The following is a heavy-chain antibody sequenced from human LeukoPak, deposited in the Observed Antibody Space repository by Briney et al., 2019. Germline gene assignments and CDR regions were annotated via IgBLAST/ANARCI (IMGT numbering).Heavy chain of an antibody. D-gene: IGHD3-3*01. J-gene: IGHJ5*02. CDR3: ARGSISQYDFWSGYGFYWFDP. CDR2: IYYSGST. CDR1: GGSISSGGYY. Sequence: PSQTLSLTCTVSGGSISSGGYYWSWIRQHPGKGLEWIGYIYYSGSTNYNPSLKSRVTMSVDTSKNQFSLKLSSVTAADTAVYYCARGSISQYDFWSGYGFYWFDPWGQGTLVTVSS. V-gene: IGHV4-31*03.